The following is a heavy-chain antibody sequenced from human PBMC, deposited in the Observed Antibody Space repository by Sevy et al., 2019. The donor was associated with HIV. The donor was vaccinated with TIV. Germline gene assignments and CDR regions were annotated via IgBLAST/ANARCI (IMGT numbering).Heavy chain of an antibody. CDR2: ISSSSSTI. CDR3: ARDGADRITMIVASRPYYYYGMDV. CDR1: GFTFSSYS. J-gene: IGHJ6*02. D-gene: IGHD3-22*01. Sequence: GGSLRLSCAASGFTFSSYSMNWVRQAPGKGLEWVSYISSSSSTIYYADSVKGRFTISRDNAKNSLYLQMNSLRDEDTAVYYCARDGADRITMIVASRPYYYYGMDVWGQGTTVTVSS. V-gene: IGHV3-48*02.